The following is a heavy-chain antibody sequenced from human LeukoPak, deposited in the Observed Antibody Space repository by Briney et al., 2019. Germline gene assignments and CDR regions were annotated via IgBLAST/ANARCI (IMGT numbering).Heavy chain of an antibody. CDR1: GGSISSSSYY. CDR2: IHCSGST. CDR3: ARQGGWHYYFDY. D-gene: IGHD2-15*01. Sequence: PSETLSLTCTVSGGSISSSSYYWGWIRQPPGKGLEWIGTIHCSGSTYYDPSLESRVTISVDTSKNRFSLELTSVTAADTAVYSCARQGGWHYYFDYWGQGTLVTVSS. V-gene: IGHV4-39*01. J-gene: IGHJ4*02.